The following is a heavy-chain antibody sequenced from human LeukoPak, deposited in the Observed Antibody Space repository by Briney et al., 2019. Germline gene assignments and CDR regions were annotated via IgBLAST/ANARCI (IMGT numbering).Heavy chain of an antibody. CDR1: GDSITSGHD. D-gene: IGHD3-3*01. CDR3: ARMRWYYDFWSGYLDGFDV. Sequence: PSGTLYLTCAVSGDSITSGHDWGWVRQPPGKGREWIGSIYHSGKTYYNPSLQSRVTISVDTSKTQFSLKLTFEAAADTAVYYCARMRWYYDFWSGYLDGFDVWGQGTMVTVSS. J-gene: IGHJ3*01. CDR2: IYHSGKT. V-gene: IGHV4-38-2*01.